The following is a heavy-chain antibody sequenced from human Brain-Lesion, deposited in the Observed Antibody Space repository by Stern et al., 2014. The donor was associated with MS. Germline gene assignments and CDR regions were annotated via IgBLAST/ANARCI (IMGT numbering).Heavy chain of an antibody. V-gene: IGHV4-39*01. J-gene: IGHJ5*02. Sequence: QLQLQESGPGLVKPSATLSLTCTVAGGSVSSTSYAWAWIRQPPGKGLGCIGTLYYSGNTYYSPSLKSRLTISLETSKYPFSLHLRSVTAADTAVYYCAGEEDIRYCSGGSCTGNWFDPWGQGTLVTVSS. CDR1: GGSVSSTSYA. CDR3: AGEEDIRYCSGGSCTGNWFDP. CDR2: LYYSGNT. D-gene: IGHD2-15*01.